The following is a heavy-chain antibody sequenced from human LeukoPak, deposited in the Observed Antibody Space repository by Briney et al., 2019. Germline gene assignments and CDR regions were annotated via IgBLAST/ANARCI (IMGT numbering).Heavy chain of an antibody. Sequence: PSETLSLTCAVYGGSFSGYYWSWIRQPPGKGLEWIGEINHSGSTNYNPSLKSRVTISVDTSKNQFSLKLSSVTAADTAVYYCARGRGCSSTSCRPYGMDVWGQGTTVTVSS. CDR3: ARGRGCSSTSCRPYGMDV. V-gene: IGHV4-34*01. CDR2: INHSGST. CDR1: GGSFSGYY. D-gene: IGHD2-2*01. J-gene: IGHJ6*02.